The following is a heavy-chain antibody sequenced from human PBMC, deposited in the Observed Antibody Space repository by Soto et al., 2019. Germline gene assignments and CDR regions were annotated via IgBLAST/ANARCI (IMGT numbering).Heavy chain of an antibody. CDR3: ARGGTSTYYYDAFDI. Sequence: ASVKVSCKASGYTFSSFRINWVRQAPGQGLEWMGWISPYNGNTNYVQKLQGRVTMTTDTSTSTAYMEVRSLRSDDTAVYYCARGGTSTYYYDAFDIWGQGTVVTVSS. D-gene: IGHD2-2*01. V-gene: IGHV1-18*01. CDR1: GYTFSSFR. J-gene: IGHJ3*02. CDR2: ISPYNGNT.